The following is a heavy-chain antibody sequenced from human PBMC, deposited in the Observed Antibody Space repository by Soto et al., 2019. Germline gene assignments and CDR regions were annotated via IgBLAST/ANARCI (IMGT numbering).Heavy chain of an antibody. J-gene: IGHJ4*02. CDR1: GGSISSSNW. D-gene: IGHD3-10*01. V-gene: IGHV4-4*02. CDR3: VSGWGEGRVDY. CDR2: IYHSGST. Sequence: QVQLQESGPGLVKPSGTLSLTCAVSGGSISSSNWWCWVRPHPGKGLQWIGEIYHSGSTNYIPSRKSSVTISVDKSRYQFYLSLGSVTAADTAVYSWVSGWGEGRVDYWGQGTLVTVSS.